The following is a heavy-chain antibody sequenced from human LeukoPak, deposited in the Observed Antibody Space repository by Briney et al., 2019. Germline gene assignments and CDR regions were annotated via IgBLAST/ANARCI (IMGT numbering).Heavy chain of an antibody. CDR3: ASGRGTQMGEFDY. J-gene: IGHJ4*02. CDR2: IKQDGSEK. V-gene: IGHV3-7*01. CDR1: GFTFSSYW. Sequence: GGSLRLSCAASGFTFSSYWMSWVRQAPGKGLEWVANIKQDGSEKYYVDSVKGRFTISRDNAKNSLYLQMNSLRAEDTAVYYCASGRGTQMGEFDYWGQGTLVTVSS. D-gene: IGHD3-16*01.